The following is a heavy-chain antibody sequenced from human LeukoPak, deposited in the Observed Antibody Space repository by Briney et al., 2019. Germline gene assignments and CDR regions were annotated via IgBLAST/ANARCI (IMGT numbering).Heavy chain of an antibody. CDR2: IIPIFGTA. CDR1: GGTFSSYA. Sequence: ASVKVSCKASGGTFSSYAISWVRQAPGQGLEWMGGIIPIFGTANYAQKFQGRVTITTDESTSTAYMELSSLRSEDTAVYYCARVTSYGDCFSYYYYMDVWGKGTTVTVSS. D-gene: IGHD4-17*01. J-gene: IGHJ6*03. CDR3: ARVTSYGDCFSYYYYMDV. V-gene: IGHV1-69*05.